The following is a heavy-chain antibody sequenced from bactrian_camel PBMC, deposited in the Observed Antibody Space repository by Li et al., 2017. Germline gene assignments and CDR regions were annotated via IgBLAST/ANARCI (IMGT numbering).Heavy chain of an antibody. Sequence: DVQLVESGGGSVQAGGSLKLSCTYSGYTSFIDCMGWFRQAPGKGPEGVAAILSGAKSTIYADSVKDRFTISYDSAKSTVYLQMNSLEPEDTAMYYCAADGTYGANCPWEYTYWGQGTQVTVS. D-gene: IGHD6*01. CDR3: AADGTYGANCPWEYTY. V-gene: IGHV3S40*01. CDR1: GYTSFIDC. CDR2: ILSGAKST. J-gene: IGHJ4*01.